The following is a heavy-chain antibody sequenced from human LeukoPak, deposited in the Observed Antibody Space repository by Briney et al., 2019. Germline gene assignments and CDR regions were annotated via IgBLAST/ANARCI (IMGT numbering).Heavy chain of an antibody. CDR3: ARGPPGIPWNWFDP. D-gene: IGHD1-14*01. CDR1: GYTFTSYD. CDR2: MNPNSGNT. J-gene: IGHJ5*02. V-gene: IGHV1-8*01. Sequence: ASVKVSCKASGYTFTSYDINWVRQATGQGLEWMGWMNPNSGNTGYAQKFQGRVTMTRNTSISTAYMELSSLRSEDTVVYYCARGPPGIPWNWFDPWGQGTLVTVSS.